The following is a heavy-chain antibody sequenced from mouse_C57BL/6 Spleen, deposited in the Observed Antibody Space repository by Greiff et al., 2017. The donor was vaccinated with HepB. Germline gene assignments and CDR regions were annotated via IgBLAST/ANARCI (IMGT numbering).Heavy chain of an antibody. CDR1: GFTFSDYY. V-gene: IGHV5-16*01. CDR3: ARDHYRGYFDV. CDR2: INYDGSST. J-gene: IGHJ1*03. Sequence: EVKLMESEGGLVQPGSSMKLSCTASGFTFSDYYMAWVRQVPEKGLEWVANINYDGSSTYYLDSLKSRFIISRDNAKNILYLQMSSLKSEDTATYYCARDHYRGYFDVWGTGTTVTVSS. D-gene: IGHD5-5*01.